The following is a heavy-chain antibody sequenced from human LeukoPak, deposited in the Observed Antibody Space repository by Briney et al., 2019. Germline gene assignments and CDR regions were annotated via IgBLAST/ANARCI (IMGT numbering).Heavy chain of an antibody. D-gene: IGHD3-22*01. Sequence: NPSETLSLTCSVSGDSISGYYWSWIRQPPGKGLEWIGEINHSGSNNYNPSLKSRVTISVDTSKNQFSLKLSSVTAADTAVYYCARVTSTRPSSGYYYPRYFDYWGQGTLVTVSS. V-gene: IGHV4-34*01. CDR1: GDSISGYY. CDR2: INHSGSN. CDR3: ARVTSTRPSSGYYYPRYFDY. J-gene: IGHJ4*02.